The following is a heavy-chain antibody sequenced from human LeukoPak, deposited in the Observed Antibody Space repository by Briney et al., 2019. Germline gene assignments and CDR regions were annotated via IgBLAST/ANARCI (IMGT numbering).Heavy chain of an antibody. CDR1: GFTFSGYS. J-gene: IGHJ4*02. V-gene: IGHV3-48*04. CDR3: AKEVGYDSSGYDDF. Sequence: GGSLRLSCAASGFTFSGYSMNWVRQAPGKGLEWVSYISSSSSTIYYADSVKGRFTISRDNAKNSLYLQMNSLRAEDTAVYYCAKEVGYDSSGYDDFWGQGTLVTVSS. D-gene: IGHD3-22*01. CDR2: ISSSSSTI.